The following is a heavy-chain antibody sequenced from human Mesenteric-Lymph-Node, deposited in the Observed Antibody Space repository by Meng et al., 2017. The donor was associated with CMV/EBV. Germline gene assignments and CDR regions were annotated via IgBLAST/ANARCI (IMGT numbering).Heavy chain of an antibody. CDR1: GFTFSTYW. V-gene: IGHV3-74*01. J-gene: IGHJ4*02. CDR2: INRDGSVT. D-gene: IGHD3-3*01. Sequence: GGSLRLSCAASGFTFSTYWMHWVRQAPGKGPVWVSRINRDGSVTGYADSVKGRFTISRDNAKNTLYLQMNSLRAEDTAVYYCARGFLEGYWGQGTLVTVSS. CDR3: ARGFLEGY.